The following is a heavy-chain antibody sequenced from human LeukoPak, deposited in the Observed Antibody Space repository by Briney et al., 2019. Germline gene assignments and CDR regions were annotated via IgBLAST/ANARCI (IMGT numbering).Heavy chain of an antibody. J-gene: IGHJ6*02. D-gene: IGHD2-2*02. CDR3: ALGGDRVVVPAAIQDYYYGMDV. CDR2: MNPNSGNT. V-gene: IGHV1-8*01. CDR1: GYTFTSYD. Sequence: ASVKVSCEASGYTFTSYDINWVRQATGQGLEWMGWMNPNSGNTGYAQKFQGRVTMTRNTSISTAYMELSSLRSEDTAVYYCALGGDRVVVPAAIQDYYYGMDVWGQGTTVTVSS.